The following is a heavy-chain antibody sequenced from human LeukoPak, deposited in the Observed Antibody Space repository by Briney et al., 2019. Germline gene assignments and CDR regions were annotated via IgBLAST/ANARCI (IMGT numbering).Heavy chain of an antibody. V-gene: IGHV3-64D*09. CDR2: ITTNGGST. CDR1: GYTVTVNS. D-gene: IGHD3-22*01. Sequence: PGGSLRDSRVDSGYTVTVNSTRGGCQAPGKGLEYVSAITTNGGSTYYADSVKGRFTISRDNSKNALYLQMSSLRAGDSDVEYCGKHDTPFDYWGQGTLVTVSS. J-gene: IGHJ4*02. CDR3: GKHDTPFDY.